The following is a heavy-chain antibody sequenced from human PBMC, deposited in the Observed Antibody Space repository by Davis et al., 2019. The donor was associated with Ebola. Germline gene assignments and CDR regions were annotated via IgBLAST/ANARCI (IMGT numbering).Heavy chain of an antibody. Sequence: GESLKISCEGSGYSFSNYWIGWVRQMPGKGLEWMGRIDPSDSYTNYSPSFQGHVTISADKSISTAYLQWSSLKASDTAMYYCARPKYYYGMDVWGQGTTVTVSS. CDR1: GYSFSNYW. J-gene: IGHJ6*02. V-gene: IGHV5-10-1*01. CDR2: IDPSDSYT. CDR3: ARPKYYYGMDV.